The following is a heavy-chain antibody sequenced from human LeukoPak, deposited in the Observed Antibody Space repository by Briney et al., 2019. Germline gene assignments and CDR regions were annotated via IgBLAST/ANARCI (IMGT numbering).Heavy chain of an antibody. D-gene: IGHD2-2*01. V-gene: IGHV3-21*01. CDR3: ASLAYCSSTSCYGLDH. CDR1: GFTFSSYS. J-gene: IGHJ4*02. Sequence: GGSLRLSCAASGFTFSSYSMNWVRQAPGKGLEWVSSISSSSSYTYYADSVKGRFAISRDNAKSSLYLQMNSLRAEDTAVYYCASLAYCSSTSCYGLDHWSQATLVTVSS. CDR2: ISSSSSYT.